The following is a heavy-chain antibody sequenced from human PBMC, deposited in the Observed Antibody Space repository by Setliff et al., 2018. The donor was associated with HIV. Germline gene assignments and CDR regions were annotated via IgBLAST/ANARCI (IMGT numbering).Heavy chain of an antibody. CDR1: GYTFTNYG. V-gene: IGHV1-18*01. J-gene: IGHJ6*02. Sequence: ASVKVSCKASGYTFTNYGINWVRQAPGQGLEWMGWISVHNGKTNFAQKVPGRVTMTTDTSTSTAYMEVRSLRSDDTATYYCARGYSTSSSYYYGMDVWSQGTTVTVSS. D-gene: IGHD6-6*01. CDR2: ISVHNGKT. CDR3: ARGYSTSSSYYYGMDV.